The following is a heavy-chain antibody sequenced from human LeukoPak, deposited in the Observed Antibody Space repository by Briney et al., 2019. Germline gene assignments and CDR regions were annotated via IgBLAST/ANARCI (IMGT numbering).Heavy chain of an antibody. V-gene: IGHV3-30*02. CDR3: ARKNGLDY. CDR2: IHYDGTNK. Sequence: SGGSLRLSCAASGFTFSTYGMHWVRQAPGKGLEWVTSIHYDGTNKYYAGAVKGRFTISRDNAKNSLYLQMNSLRAEDTAVYYCARKNGLDYWGQGTLVTVSS. CDR1: GFTFSTYG. J-gene: IGHJ4*02.